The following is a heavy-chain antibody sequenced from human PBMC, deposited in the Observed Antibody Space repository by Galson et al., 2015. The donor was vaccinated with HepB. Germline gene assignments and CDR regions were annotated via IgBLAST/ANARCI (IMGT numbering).Heavy chain of an antibody. V-gene: IGHV4-59*01. CDR3: GRGRSSSWYYPGTFDI. CDR2: IYYSGST. D-gene: IGHD6-13*01. CDR1: GGSIRNYY. J-gene: IGHJ3*02. Sequence: ETLSLTCTVSGGSIRNYYWSWIRQPPGKGLEWIGYIYYSGSTNYNPSLKSRVAISVDTSKNQFSLKLTSVTAADTAVYYCGRGRSSSWYYPGTFDIWGQGTMVTVSS.